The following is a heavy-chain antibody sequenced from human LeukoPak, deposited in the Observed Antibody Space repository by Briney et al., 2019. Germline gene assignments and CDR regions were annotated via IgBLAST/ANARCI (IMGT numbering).Heavy chain of an antibody. Sequence: PGGSLRLSCVASGFTFSNYNMNWVRQAPGKGLEWVSYISRSSSTRYYADSVKGRFTISRDNAKNSLYLQMNSLRAEDTAVYYCARKWELPSFDYWGQGTLVTVSS. CDR2: ISRSSSTR. V-gene: IGHV3-48*04. D-gene: IGHD1-26*01. CDR1: GFTFSNYN. J-gene: IGHJ4*02. CDR3: ARKWELPSFDY.